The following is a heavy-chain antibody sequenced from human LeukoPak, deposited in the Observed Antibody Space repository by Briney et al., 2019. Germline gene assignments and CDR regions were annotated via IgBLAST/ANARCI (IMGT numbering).Heavy chain of an antibody. V-gene: IGHV4-59*01. Sequence: SETLSLTCTVSGGSISSYYWSWIRQPPGKGLEWIGYIYYSGSTNYNPSLKSRVTISVDTSKNQFSLKLSSVTAADTAVYYCARSYTAMADAFDIWGQGTMVTVSS. J-gene: IGHJ3*02. CDR2: IYYSGST. CDR1: GGSISSYY. CDR3: ARSYTAMADAFDI. D-gene: IGHD5-18*01.